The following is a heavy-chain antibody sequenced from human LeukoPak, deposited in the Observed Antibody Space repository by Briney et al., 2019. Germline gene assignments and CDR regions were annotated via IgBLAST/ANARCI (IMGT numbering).Heavy chain of an antibody. CDR3: ARALGSRRVLHH. V-gene: IGHV3-21*01. Sequence: GGPLRLSCAASGFTFSSYTMNWRRQAPGKRLEWVSCISGLSIYIYYADSLKGRFTISRDNAKNSLSLQMNSLRADDTAVQCCARALGSRRVLHHWGRRTRVTVFS. J-gene: IGHJ4*02. D-gene: IGHD1-26*01. CDR2: ISGLSIYI. CDR1: GFTFSSYT.